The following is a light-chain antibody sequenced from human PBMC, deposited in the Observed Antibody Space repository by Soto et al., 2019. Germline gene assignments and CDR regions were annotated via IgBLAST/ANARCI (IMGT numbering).Light chain of an antibody. V-gene: IGLV2-8*01. J-gene: IGLJ1*01. CDR2: EVS. Sequence: QSVLTQPPSASGSPGQSVTISCTGTSSDVGGYNYVSWYQQHPGKAPKLMIYEVSKRPSGVPDRFSGSKSGNTASLTVSGLQAEDEPDYYCSSYAGSNNVFGTGTKVTVL. CDR1: SSDVGGYNY. CDR3: SSYAGSNNV.